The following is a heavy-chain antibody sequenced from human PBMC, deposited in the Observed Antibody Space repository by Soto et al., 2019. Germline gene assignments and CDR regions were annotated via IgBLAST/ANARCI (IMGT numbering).Heavy chain of an antibody. CDR2: ISGSGDFT. Sequence: EVQMLESGGGLVQPGGSLRLSCAASGFTLSSYALSWVRQAPGKGLEWVSGISGSGDFTFDADSVRGRFTISRDNSMNTLYLQMTSLRVEDTAVYYCARGPTIFGVGVDAFDIWGQGKMATVSS. CDR1: GFTLSSYA. D-gene: IGHD3-3*01. CDR3: ARGPTIFGVGVDAFDI. J-gene: IGHJ3*02. V-gene: IGHV3-23*01.